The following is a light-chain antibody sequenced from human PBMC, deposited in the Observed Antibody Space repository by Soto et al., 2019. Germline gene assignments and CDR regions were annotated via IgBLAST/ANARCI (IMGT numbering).Light chain of an antibody. CDR1: QSVSSN. Sequence: EIELTQSPATLSVSPGERAILSCRASQSVSSNLAWYQQKPGQAPRLLIYGASTRATGIPARFSGSGSGTEFTLTISSLQSEDFAVYYCQQFNNWPVAFGQGPKVEIQ. CDR3: QQFNNWPVA. V-gene: IGKV3-15*01. J-gene: IGKJ1*01. CDR2: GAS.